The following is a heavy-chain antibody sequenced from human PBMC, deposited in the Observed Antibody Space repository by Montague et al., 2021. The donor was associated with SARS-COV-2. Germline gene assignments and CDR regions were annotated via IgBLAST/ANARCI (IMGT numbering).Heavy chain of an antibody. V-gene: IGHV4-59*08. J-gene: IGHJ4*02. CDR3: AGRLPQYTSGWYFDQ. Sequence: SETLSLTCDFAGGSFRDYAWSWIRQPPGKRLEWIGYLSYSGRPIXNPSLESRVSISVDTSKNQFSLRLRSGIAADTAVYYCAGRLPQYTSGWYFDQWGQGTLVAVSS. CDR1: GGSFRDYA. CDR2: LSYSGRP. D-gene: IGHD6-19*01.